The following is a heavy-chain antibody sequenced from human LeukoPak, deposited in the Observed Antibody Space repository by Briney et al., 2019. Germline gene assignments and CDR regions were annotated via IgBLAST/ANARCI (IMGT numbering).Heavy chain of an antibody. Sequence: PSQTLSLTCTVSGDSISSGSSYWSWIRQPAGKGLEYIGRIYTSGNTNYNPSLKSRVTMSVDTSKNQFSLKLSSVTAADTAMYYCARTKNDYGDCYFDYWGQGTLVTVSS. CDR3: ARTKNDYGDCYFDY. V-gene: IGHV4-61*02. CDR2: IYTSGNT. CDR1: GDSISSGSSY. D-gene: IGHD4-17*01. J-gene: IGHJ4*02.